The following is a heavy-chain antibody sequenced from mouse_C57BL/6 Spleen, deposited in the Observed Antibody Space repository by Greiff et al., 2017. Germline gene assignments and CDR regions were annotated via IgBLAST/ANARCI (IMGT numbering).Heavy chain of an antibody. CDR3: TRNGYSSGRDY. V-gene: IGHV1-15*01. D-gene: IGHD3-2*02. CDR2: IDPETGGT. J-gene: IGHJ2*01. Sequence: VQLVESGAELVRPGASVTLSCKASGYTFTDYEMHWVKQTPVHGLEWIGAIDPETGGTDYNQKFKGKAILTADKSSSTAYMELRSLTSEASAVYYCTRNGYSSGRDYWGQGTTLTVSS. CDR1: GYTFTDYE.